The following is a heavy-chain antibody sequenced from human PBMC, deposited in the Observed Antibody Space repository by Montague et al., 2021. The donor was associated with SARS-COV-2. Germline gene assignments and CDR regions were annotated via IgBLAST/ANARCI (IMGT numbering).Heavy chain of an antibody. J-gene: IGHJ2*01. CDR1: GGSISSYY. CDR2: INYSGST. D-gene: IGHD5-12*01. CDR3: AGDRGRRWHFEY. V-gene: IGHV4-59*01. Sequence: SETLSLTCTVSGGSISSYYWNWIRQSPGKGLEWIGYINYSGSTKYNPSFKSRVTMLVDTSKRQMSLRLNSVTAADTAVYYCAGDRGRRWHFEYWGRGTLVTVSS.